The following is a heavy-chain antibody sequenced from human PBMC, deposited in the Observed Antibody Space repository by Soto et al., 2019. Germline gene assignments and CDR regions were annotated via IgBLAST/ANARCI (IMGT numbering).Heavy chain of an antibody. CDR3: ARDRSGWYYDSSGYRTRYYYGMDV. CDR2: IYTSGNT. CDR1: GGSSSNYY. D-gene: IGHD3-22*01. Sequence: SATQSLTWPVSGGSSSNYYLSWIRQPIGQGLEWLGRIYTSGNTNYNPSLKGRVTMSVDMAKNQFSLKLSSVAAADTAVYYCARDRSGWYYDSSGYRTRYYYGMDVWGQGTTVTVSS. J-gene: IGHJ6*02. V-gene: IGHV4-4*07.